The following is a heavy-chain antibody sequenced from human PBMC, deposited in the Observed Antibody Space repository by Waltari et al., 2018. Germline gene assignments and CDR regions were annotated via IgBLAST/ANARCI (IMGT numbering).Heavy chain of an antibody. D-gene: IGHD2-15*01. CDR1: GYTFTNYW. Sequence: EVQLVQSGAEVKKPGESLKISCKASGYTFTNYWIAWVRQMPGKGLEWVGFSAPGDSETRSSPSFQGQVTISADKSISTAYLQWSSLKASDTAMYYCARPPYTPSGVGVGGDYWGQGTLVTVSS. J-gene: IGHJ4*02. V-gene: IGHV5-51*01. CDR2: SAPGDSET. CDR3: ARPPYTPSGVGVGGDY.